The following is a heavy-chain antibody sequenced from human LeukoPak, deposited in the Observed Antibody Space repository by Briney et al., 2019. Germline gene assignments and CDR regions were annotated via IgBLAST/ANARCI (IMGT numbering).Heavy chain of an antibody. V-gene: IGHV3-74*01. D-gene: IGHD5-18*01. CDR3: TRGQYSYGPFDY. CDR2: IKTDVSSI. J-gene: IGHJ4*02. Sequence: GGSLRLSCAASGFTLRSYWRHGARHPPGKGLVGFSRIKTDVSSIANADSVKGRFTISRDNDKNTLYLQMNSLRAEDTAVYYCTRGQYSYGPFDYWGQGTLVTVSS. CDR1: GFTLRSYW.